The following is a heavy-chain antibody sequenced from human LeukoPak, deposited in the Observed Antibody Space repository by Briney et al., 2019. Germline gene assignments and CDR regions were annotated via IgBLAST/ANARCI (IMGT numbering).Heavy chain of an antibody. CDR2: FDPEDGET. CDR1: GYTLTELS. J-gene: IGHJ5*02. CDR3: ARSRGVRGWFQQGSLGWFDP. Sequence: ASVKVSCKVSGYTLTELSMHWVRQAPGKGLEWMGGFDPEDGETIYAQKFQGRVTMTEDTSTDTAYMELSSLRSDDTAVYYCARSRGVRGWFQQGSLGWFDPWGQGTLVTVSS. V-gene: IGHV1-24*01. D-gene: IGHD3-10*02.